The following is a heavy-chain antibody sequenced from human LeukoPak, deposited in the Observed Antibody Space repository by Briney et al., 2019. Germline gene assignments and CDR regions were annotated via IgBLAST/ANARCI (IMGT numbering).Heavy chain of an antibody. Sequence: GGSLRLSCAASGFTVSINYMSWVRQAPGKGLEWVSAIYSGGSTYYADSVKARCTISRDNSKNTLYLQMNSLRAEDTAVYYCARDNNYGDYYYGMDVWGQGTTVTVSS. CDR1: GFTVSINY. V-gene: IGHV3-66*02. CDR2: IYSGGST. CDR3: ARDNNYGDYYYGMDV. J-gene: IGHJ6*02. D-gene: IGHD4-17*01.